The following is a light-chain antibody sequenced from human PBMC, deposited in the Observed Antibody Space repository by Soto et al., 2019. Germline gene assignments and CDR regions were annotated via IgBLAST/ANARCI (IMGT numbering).Light chain of an antibody. V-gene: IGKV1-13*02. CDR1: QSISSY. CDR2: DAS. J-gene: IGKJ5*01. CDR3: QQYYSYLIT. Sequence: IQMTQSPSSLSASVGDRVTITCRASQSISSYLNWYQQKPGKAPKLLIYDASSLESGVPSRFSGSGSGTDFTLTISCLQSEDFATYYCQQYYSYLITFGQGTRLEIK.